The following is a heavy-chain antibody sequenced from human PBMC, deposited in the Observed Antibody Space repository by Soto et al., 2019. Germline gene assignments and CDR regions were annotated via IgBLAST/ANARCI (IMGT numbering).Heavy chain of an antibody. J-gene: IGHJ5*02. V-gene: IGHV5-51*01. CDR2: IYPGDSDT. CDR3: ARLTYYYDSSGYSRYNWFDP. Sequence: GESLKISCQGSGYSFTSYWIGWVRQMPGKGLEWMGIIYPGDSDTRYSPSFQGQVTISADKSISTAYLQWSSLKASDTAMYYCARLTYYYDSSGYSRYNWFDPWGQGTLVTVSS. D-gene: IGHD3-22*01. CDR1: GYSFTSYW.